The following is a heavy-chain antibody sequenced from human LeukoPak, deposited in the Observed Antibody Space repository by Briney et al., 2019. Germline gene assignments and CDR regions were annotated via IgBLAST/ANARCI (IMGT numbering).Heavy chain of an antibody. CDR2: ISGSGGST. CDR1: GFTFSSYA. CDR3: AKGLLPYSGSYYSFDY. J-gene: IGHJ4*02. D-gene: IGHD1-26*01. Sequence: GGSLRLSCAASGFTFSSYAMSWVRQAPGKGLEWVSAISGSGGSTYYADSVKGRFTISRDNSKNTLYLQMNSLRAEDTAVYYCAKGLLPYSGSYYSFDYWGQGTLVTVSS. V-gene: IGHV3-23*01.